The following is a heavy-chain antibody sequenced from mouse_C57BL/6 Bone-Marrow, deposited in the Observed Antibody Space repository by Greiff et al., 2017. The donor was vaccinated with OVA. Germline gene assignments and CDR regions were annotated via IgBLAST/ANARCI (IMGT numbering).Heavy chain of an antibody. CDR1: GYTFTSYG. CDR3: ARRGYYYSLWYFDV. CDR2: IYPRSGNT. V-gene: IGHV1-81*01. Sequence: QVQLQQSGAELARPGASVKLSCKASGYTFTSYGISWVKQRTGQGLEWIGEIYPRSGNTYYNEKFKGKATLTADKSSSTAYMELRSLTSEDSAVYFCARRGYYYSLWYFDVWGTGTTVTVSS. D-gene: IGHD2-12*01. J-gene: IGHJ1*03.